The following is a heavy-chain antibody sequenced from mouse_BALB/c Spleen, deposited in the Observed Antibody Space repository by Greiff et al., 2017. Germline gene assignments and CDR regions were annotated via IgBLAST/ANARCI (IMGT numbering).Heavy chain of an antibody. CDR3: AREGDYDDYYAMDY. Sequence: VQLKESGPGLVKPSQSLSLTCSVTGYSITSGYYWNWIRQFPGNKLEWMGYISYDGSNNYNPSLKNRISITRDTSKNQFFLKLNSVTTEDTATYYCAREGDYDDYYAMDYWGQGTSVTVSS. V-gene: IGHV3-6*02. CDR1: GYSITSGYY. J-gene: IGHJ4*01. D-gene: IGHD2-4*01. CDR2: ISYDGSN.